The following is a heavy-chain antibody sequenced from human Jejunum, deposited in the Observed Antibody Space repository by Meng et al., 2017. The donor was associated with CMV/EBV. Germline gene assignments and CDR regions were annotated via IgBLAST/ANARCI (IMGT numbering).Heavy chain of an antibody. V-gene: IGHV3-30*03. CDR2: IPFDGNNE. CDR3: ARGTGSGSWLIDS. Sequence: SGFTFSGHWMHWVRQAPGKGLEWVAVIPFDGNNEHYADSVKGRFTISRDNSKNTLYLQVNSLRPEDTGVYYCARGTGSGSWLIDSWGQGTLVTVSS. D-gene: IGHD6-13*01. CDR1: GFTFSGHW. J-gene: IGHJ4*02.